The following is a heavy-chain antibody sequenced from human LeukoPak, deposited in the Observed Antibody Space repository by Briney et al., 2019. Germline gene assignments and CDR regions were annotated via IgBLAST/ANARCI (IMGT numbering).Heavy chain of an antibody. CDR3: AKDRAYYAFWSGYSTPFDY. J-gene: IGHJ4*02. CDR2: ISGSGAST. V-gene: IGHV3-23*01. D-gene: IGHD3-3*01. Sequence: GGSLRLSCAASGFTFSSYAMSWVRQAPGKGLEWVSAISGSGASTYYADSVKGRFTISRDNSRNTLYLQMNSLRAEDTAVYYCAKDRAYYAFWSGYSTPFDYWGQGTLVTVSS. CDR1: GFTFSSYA.